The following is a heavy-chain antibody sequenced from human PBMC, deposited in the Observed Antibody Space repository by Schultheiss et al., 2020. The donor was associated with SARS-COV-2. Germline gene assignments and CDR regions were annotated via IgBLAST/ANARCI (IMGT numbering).Heavy chain of an antibody. CDR3: ARLSLFGSYFDY. Sequence: SETLSLTCTVSGGSISSGGYYWSWIRQHPGKGLEWIGYIYYSGSTYYNPSLKSRVTISVDTSKNQFSLKLSSVTAADTAVYYCARLSLFGSYFDYWGQGTLVTVSS. V-gene: IGHV4-31*03. CDR2: IYYSGST. D-gene: IGHD2-21*01. CDR1: GGSISSGGYY. J-gene: IGHJ4*02.